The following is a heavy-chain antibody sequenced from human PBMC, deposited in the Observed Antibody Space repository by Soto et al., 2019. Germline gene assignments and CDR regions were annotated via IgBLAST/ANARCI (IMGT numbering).Heavy chain of an antibody. V-gene: IGHV1-69*02. CDR3: ARGLGYCSGGSCFDY. CDR2: IIPILGIA. D-gene: IGHD2-15*01. Sequence: QVQLVQSGAEVKKPGSSVKVSCKASGGTFSSYTISWVRQAPGQGLEWMGRIIPILGIANYAQKFQGRVTITADKSTSTAYMELSSLRSEDTAVYYCARGLGYCSGGSCFDYCGQGTLVTVSS. CDR1: GGTFSSYT. J-gene: IGHJ4*02.